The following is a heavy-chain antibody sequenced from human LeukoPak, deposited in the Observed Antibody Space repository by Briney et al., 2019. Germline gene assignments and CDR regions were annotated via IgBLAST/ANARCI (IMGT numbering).Heavy chain of an antibody. CDR1: GYTFTGYY. Sequence: ASVKVSCKASGYTFTGYYMHWVRQAPGQGLEWMGWINPNSGGTIHAQKFQGRVTMTRDTSISTAYMELSRLRSDDTAVYYCARDEGYCSSASCSAELDYWGQVTLVTVSS. D-gene: IGHD2-2*01. CDR2: INPNSGGT. J-gene: IGHJ4*02. CDR3: ARDEGYCSSASCSAELDY. V-gene: IGHV1-2*02.